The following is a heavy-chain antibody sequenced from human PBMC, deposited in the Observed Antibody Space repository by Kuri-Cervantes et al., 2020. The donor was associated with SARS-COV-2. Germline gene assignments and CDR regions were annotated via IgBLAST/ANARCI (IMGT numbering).Heavy chain of an antibody. D-gene: IGHD3-16*01. J-gene: IGHJ5*02. CDR3: ARNPRAYGGFDP. CDR1: GFTFSSYS. V-gene: IGHV3-21*01. CDR2: ISSSSSYI. Sequence: GESLKTLRAAPGFTFSSYSMNWVRHAPGKGLECVSSISSSSSYIYYADSVKCRFTISRDDAKNSLYLQMNSLRAEDTAVYYCARNPRAYGGFDPWGQGTLVTVSS.